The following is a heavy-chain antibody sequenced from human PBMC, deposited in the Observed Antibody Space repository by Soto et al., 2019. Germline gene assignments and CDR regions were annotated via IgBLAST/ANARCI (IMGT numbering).Heavy chain of an antibody. CDR1: GFTFSSNH. CDR3: ARLNVGVGSNSFDY. J-gene: IGHJ4*02. Sequence: DVHLVESGGGLVQPGGSLRLSCAVSGFTFSSNHLHWVRQGRGEGLEWVSGIGPAGDSYYSGSVKGRFIISREHAKNSFYLQMNNLRAEDTAVYFCARLNVGVGSNSFDYWGQGTLVTVSS. V-gene: IGHV3-13*01. CDR2: IGPAGDS. D-gene: IGHD1-26*01.